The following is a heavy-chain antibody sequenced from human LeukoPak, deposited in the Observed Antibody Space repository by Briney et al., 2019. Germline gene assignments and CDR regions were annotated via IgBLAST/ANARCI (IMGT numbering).Heavy chain of an antibody. J-gene: IGHJ5*02. Sequence: PGRSLRLSCAASGFTFSSYGMHWVRQAPGKGLEWVAVIWYDGSNKYYADSVKGRFTISRDNSKNTLYLQMNSLRTEDTAVYYCAREESYNWFDPWGQGTLVTVSS. D-gene: IGHD3-10*01. CDR1: GFTFSSYG. V-gene: IGHV3-33*01. CDR3: AREESYNWFDP. CDR2: IWYDGSNK.